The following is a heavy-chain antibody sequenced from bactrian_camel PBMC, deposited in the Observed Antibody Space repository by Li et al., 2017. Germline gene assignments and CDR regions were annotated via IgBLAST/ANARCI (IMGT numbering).Heavy chain of an antibody. D-gene: IGHD5*01. CDR3: AINPDYGYCSDGAWAYTR. Sequence: VQLVESGGGLVQPGGSLRLSCAASGFPFSNPDMSWVRQVPGKGFEWVSSINRDGGSAIYADSVQGRFTISKDNVKNTVFLQMNNLEPEDTAMYACAINPDYGYCSDGAWAYTRWGQGTQVTVS. V-gene: IGHV3S40*01. J-gene: IGHJ4*01. CDR1: GFPFSNPD. CDR2: INRDGGSA.